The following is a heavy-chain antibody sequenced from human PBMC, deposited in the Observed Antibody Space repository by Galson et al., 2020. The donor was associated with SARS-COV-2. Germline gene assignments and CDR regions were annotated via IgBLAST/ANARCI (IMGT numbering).Heavy chain of an antibody. CDR2: INHSGST. V-gene: IGHV4-34*01. CDR1: GGSFSGYY. J-gene: IGHJ6*02. CDR3: AGNLNYYYYDGMDV. Sequence: SETLSLTCAVYGGSFSGYYWSWIRQPPGKGLEWIGEINHSGSTNYNPSLKSRVTISVDTSKNKFSLKLSSVTAADTAVYYCAGNLNYYYYDGMDVWGQGTTVTVSS.